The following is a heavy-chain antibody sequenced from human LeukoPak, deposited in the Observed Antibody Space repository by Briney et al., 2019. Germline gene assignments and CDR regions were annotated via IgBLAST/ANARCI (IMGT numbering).Heavy chain of an antibody. V-gene: IGHV3-23*01. CDR3: AKDGGEYYDILTGYYPRLYYMDV. Sequence: GGSLRLSCAASGFTFSSYWMSWVRQAPGKGLEWVSAISGSGGSTYYADSVKGRFTISRDNSKNTLYLQMNSLRAEDTAVYYCAKDGGEYYDILTGYYPRLYYMDVWGKGTTVTISS. CDR2: ISGSGGST. CDR1: GFTFSSYW. D-gene: IGHD3-9*01. J-gene: IGHJ6*03.